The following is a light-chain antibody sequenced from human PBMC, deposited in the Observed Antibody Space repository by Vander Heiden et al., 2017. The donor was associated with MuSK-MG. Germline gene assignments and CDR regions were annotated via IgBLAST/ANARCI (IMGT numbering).Light chain of an antibody. CDR2: DVT. V-gene: IGLV2-14*03. CDR3: CSFSSTSAVVA. CDR1: SSDIGRFQY. Sequence: GQSITISCTGTSSDIGRFQYVSWYQQHPGKAPKLVIYDVTYRPSGISRRFSGSKSGYSASLTISGVQAEDEAIYYCCSFSSTSAVVAFGGGTKLTVL. J-gene: IGLJ2*01.